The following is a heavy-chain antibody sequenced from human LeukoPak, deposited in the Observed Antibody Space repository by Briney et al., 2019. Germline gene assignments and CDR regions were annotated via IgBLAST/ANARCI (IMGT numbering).Heavy chain of an antibody. J-gene: IGHJ3*02. CDR2: IYYSGST. Sequence: SETLSLTCAVSGYSISSGYYWGWIRRPPGKGLEWIGYIYYSGSTNYNPSLKSRVTISVDTSKNQFSLKLSSVTAADTAVYYCARDRSGSYNGDAFDIWGQGTMVTVSS. CDR1: GYSISSGYY. D-gene: IGHD1-26*01. V-gene: IGHV4-61*01. CDR3: ARDRSGSYNGDAFDI.